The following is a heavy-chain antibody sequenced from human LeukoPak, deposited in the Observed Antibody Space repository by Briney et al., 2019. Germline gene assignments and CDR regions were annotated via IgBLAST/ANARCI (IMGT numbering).Heavy chain of an antibody. D-gene: IGHD3-22*01. CDR1: GFTFSSHG. CDR2: IWYDGSDK. V-gene: IGHV3-33*01. J-gene: IGHJ4*02. Sequence: GGSLRLSCAASGFTFSSHGMHWVRQAPGKGLEWVAVIWYDGSDKYYADSVKGRFTISRDNSKNSLYLQMNSLRAEDTAVYYCARDPYDSSWGLCYFDYWGQGNLVTVSS. CDR3: ARDPYDSSWGLCYFDY.